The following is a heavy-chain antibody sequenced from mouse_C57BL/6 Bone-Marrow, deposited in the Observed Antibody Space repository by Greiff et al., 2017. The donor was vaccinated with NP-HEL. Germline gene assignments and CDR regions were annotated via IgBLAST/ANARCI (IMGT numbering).Heavy chain of an antibody. Sequence: VKLMESGAELVRPGTSVKVSCKASGYAFTNYLIEWVKQRPGQGLEWIGVINPGSGGTNYNEKFKGKATLTADKSSSTAYMQLSSLTSEDSAVYVWARHWAFDDGGQGTTLTVSS. CDR1: GYAFTNYL. V-gene: IGHV1-54*01. CDR3: ARHWAFDD. J-gene: IGHJ2*01. CDR2: INPGSGGT. D-gene: IGHD4-1*01.